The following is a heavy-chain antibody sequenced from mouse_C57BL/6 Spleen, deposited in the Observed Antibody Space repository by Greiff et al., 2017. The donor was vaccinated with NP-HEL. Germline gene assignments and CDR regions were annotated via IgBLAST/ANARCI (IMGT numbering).Heavy chain of an antibody. Sequence: QVTLKESGPGLLQSSQTLSLTCSFSGFSLSTSGMGVSWIRQPSGKGLEWLAHIYWGDDKRYNPSLRSRLTISKDTSRNQVFLKITSVDTADTATYYCARSIIPLYDYDEDYAMDYWGQGTSVTVSS. D-gene: IGHD2-4*01. CDR2: IYWGDDK. V-gene: IGHV8-12*01. CDR1: GFSLSTSGMG. CDR3: ARSIIPLYDYDEDYAMDY. J-gene: IGHJ4*01.